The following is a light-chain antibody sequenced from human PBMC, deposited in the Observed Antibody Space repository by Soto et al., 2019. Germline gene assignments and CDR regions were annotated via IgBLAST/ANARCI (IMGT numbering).Light chain of an antibody. Sequence: QSALTQPASVSGSPGQSISISCTGTSSDIGAYNYVSWYQQHPGKAPKLIIFEVNNRPSGVSNRFSGSKSGNTASLTISGLQLEDEADYHCRSYTGGRTYWIFGGGTKLTVL. V-gene: IGLV2-14*01. J-gene: IGLJ2*01. CDR3: RSYTGGRTYWI. CDR1: SSDIGAYNY. CDR2: EVN.